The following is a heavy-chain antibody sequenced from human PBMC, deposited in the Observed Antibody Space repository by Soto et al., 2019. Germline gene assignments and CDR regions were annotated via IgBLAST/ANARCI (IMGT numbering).Heavy chain of an antibody. CDR3: ARQYAAFDY. V-gene: IGHV5-51*01. CDR1: GYNFNTYW. CDR2: IYPADSDT. Sequence: PGESLKISCKGSGYNFNTYWIGWVRQMPGKGLEWMGIIYPADSDTRYNPSFQGQVIISADKSASTAYLQWSSLEASDTAIYYCARQYAAFDYWGQGTLVTVSS. D-gene: IGHD2-2*01. J-gene: IGHJ4*02.